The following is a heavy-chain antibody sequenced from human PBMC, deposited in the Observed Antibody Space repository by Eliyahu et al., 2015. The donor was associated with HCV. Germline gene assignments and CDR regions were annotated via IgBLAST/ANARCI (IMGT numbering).Heavy chain of an antibody. CDR3: IKGGGTVTTRFDY. Sequence: EVQLLESGGGLVQPGGSLRLSCAASGFTFSSYAXSXVRXAPGKGLEWVXSISGSGGSTYYADSVKGRFTISRXXSRXTLYLQMNXLRAEDTAVYYCIKGGGTVTTRFDYWGQGTLVTVSS. J-gene: IGHJ4*02. CDR1: GFTFSSYA. D-gene: IGHD4-17*01. V-gene: IGHV3-23*01. CDR2: ISGSGGST.